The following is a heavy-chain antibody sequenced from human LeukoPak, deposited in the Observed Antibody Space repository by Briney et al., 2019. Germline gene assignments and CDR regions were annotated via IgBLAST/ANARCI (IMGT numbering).Heavy chain of an antibody. CDR3: AKDLGCSSTSCYLRRPYYGMDV. Sequence: GRSLRLSCAASGFTFSSYGMHWVRQAPGKRLEWVAVISYDGSNKYYADSVKGRFTISRDNSKNTLYLQMNSLRAEDTAVYYCAKDLGCSSTSCYLRRPYYGMDVWGKGTTVTVSS. CDR2: ISYDGSNK. D-gene: IGHD2-2*01. CDR1: GFTFSSYG. V-gene: IGHV3-30*18. J-gene: IGHJ6*04.